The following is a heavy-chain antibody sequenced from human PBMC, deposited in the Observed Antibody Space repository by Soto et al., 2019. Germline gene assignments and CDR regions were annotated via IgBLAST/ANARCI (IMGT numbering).Heavy chain of an antibody. CDR1: GFTFSSYS. D-gene: IGHD2-15*01. V-gene: IGHV3-21*01. J-gene: IGHJ3*02. CDR3: ARDPDVIRYCSGGSCYSGAFDI. Sequence: GGSLRLSCAASGFTFSSYSMNWVRQAPGKGLEWVSSISSSSSYIYYADSVKGRFTISRDNAKNSLYLQMNSLRAEDTAVYYCARDPDVIRYCSGGSCYSGAFDIWGQGTMVTVSS. CDR2: ISSSSSYI.